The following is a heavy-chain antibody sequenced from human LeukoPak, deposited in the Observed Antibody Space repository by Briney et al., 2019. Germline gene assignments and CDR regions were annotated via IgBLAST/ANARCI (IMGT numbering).Heavy chain of an antibody. CDR3: AREGEGDFSPTF. J-gene: IGHJ4*02. D-gene: IGHD2-21*02. Sequence: ASVKVSCKASGYTFTGYYMHWVRQAPGQGLEWMGWINPNSGGTDYAQKFQGRVAMTRDTSISTAYMELSRLRSDDTAVYYCAREGEGDFSPTFWGQGTLVTVSS. CDR1: GYTFTGYY. CDR2: INPNSGGT. V-gene: IGHV1-2*02.